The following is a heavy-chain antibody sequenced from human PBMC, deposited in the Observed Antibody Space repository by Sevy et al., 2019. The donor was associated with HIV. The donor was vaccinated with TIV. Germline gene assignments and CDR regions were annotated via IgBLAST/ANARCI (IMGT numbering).Heavy chain of an antibody. Sequence: ASVKVSCKASGYTVASEGVSWVRQAPGQGLEWMGWTGAYNGNRNSAQKFQARVTMTIDTSTSTAYMELRSLRSDDTAVYYCARFPTYYYGSATYFESWGQGTLVTVSS. J-gene: IGHJ4*02. CDR3: ARFPTYYYGSATYFES. CDR1: GYTVASEG. CDR2: TGAYNGNR. V-gene: IGHV1-18*01. D-gene: IGHD3-10*01.